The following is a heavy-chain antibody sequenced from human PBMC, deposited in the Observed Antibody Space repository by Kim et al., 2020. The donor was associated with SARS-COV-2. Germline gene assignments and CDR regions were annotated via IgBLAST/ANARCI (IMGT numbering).Heavy chain of an antibody. V-gene: IGHV7-4-1*02. CDR2: INPSNGKP. CDR1: GYIFTNYA. J-gene: IGHJ3*01. D-gene: IGHD3-16*02. CDR3: ARVRYLGAGSSSSALDV. Sequence: ASVKVSCKASGYIFTNYAMKWVRQAPGQGLEWMGWINPSNGKPTYAQGFTGQFVFSLDTSVSTAYLQINSLRAEDTAVYFCARVRYLGAGSSSSALDVWGQGTRVTVSS.